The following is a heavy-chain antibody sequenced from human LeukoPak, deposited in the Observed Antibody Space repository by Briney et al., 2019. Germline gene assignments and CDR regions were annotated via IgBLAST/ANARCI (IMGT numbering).Heavy chain of an antibody. CDR1: GFTFSSYW. Sequence: GGSLRLSCAASGFTFSSYWMHWVRQAPGKGLVWVSRISGDGSGADYADSVKGRFTISRDNAKNTLYLQMNSLRAEDTAVYYCARFAVTTAGDYWVQGTQVTVS. CDR2: ISGDGSGA. V-gene: IGHV3-74*01. D-gene: IGHD1-1*01. J-gene: IGHJ4*02. CDR3: ARFAVTTAGDY.